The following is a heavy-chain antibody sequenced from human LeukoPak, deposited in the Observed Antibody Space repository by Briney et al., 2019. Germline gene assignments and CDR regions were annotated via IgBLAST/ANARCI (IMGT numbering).Heavy chain of an antibody. CDR2: IWYDGSNK. D-gene: IGHD4-17*01. J-gene: IGHJ4*02. CDR1: GFTFSSYG. CDR3: ARRSSTVTLDY. V-gene: IGHV3-33*01. Sequence: GRSLRLSCAASGFTFSSYGMHWVRQAPGKGLEWMAVIWYDGSNKYYADSVKGRFTISRDNSKNTLYLQMNSLRAEDTAVYYCARRSSTVTLDYWGQGTLVTVSS.